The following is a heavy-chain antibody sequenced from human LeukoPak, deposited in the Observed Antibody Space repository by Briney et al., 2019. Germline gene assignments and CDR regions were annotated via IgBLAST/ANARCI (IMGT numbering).Heavy chain of an antibody. CDR1: GFTFSSYW. CDR2: ISGDGSST. J-gene: IGHJ4*02. Sequence: GGSLRLSCVVFGFTFSSYWMHWVRQAPGTGLVWVSHISGDGSSTSYADSVKGRFTISRDNAKNTLYLQMNSLRAEDTAVYYCATSRSFDYWGQGTLVTVSS. V-gene: IGHV3-74*01. CDR3: ATSRSFDY.